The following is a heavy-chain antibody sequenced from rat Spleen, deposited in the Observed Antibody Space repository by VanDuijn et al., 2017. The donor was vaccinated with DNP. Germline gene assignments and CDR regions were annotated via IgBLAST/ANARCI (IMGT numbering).Heavy chain of an antibody. V-gene: IGHV5-17*01. Sequence: EVQLVESGGGLVQPGNSLKLSCAASGFTFSDYAMAWVRQSLKKGLEWVAVIIYDGSNTHYRDSVKGRFTISRENAESTLYLQMDSLRSEDTATYYCTRINYGGYYYVMDAWGQGASVTVSS. D-gene: IGHD1-11*01. CDR3: TRINYGGYYYVMDA. J-gene: IGHJ4*01. CDR1: GFTFSDYA. CDR2: IIYDGSNT.